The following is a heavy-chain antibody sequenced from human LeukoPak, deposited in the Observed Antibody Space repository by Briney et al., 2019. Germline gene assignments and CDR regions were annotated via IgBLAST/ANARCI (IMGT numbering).Heavy chain of an antibody. D-gene: IGHD4-17*01. Sequence: PPETLSLTCTVSGGSISSYYWSWIRQPPGEGLGWIGYIYYSGSTNYNPSLKSRVTISVVTSKNQFSLKLSSVTAADTAVYYCARHRNDDYVYYYYYMDVWGKGTTVTVSS. J-gene: IGHJ6*03. CDR1: GGSISSYY. CDR2: IYYSGST. CDR3: ARHRNDDYVYYYYYMDV. V-gene: IGHV4-59*08.